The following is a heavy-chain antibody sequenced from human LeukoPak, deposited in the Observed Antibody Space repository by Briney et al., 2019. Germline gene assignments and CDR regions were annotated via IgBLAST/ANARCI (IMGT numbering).Heavy chain of an antibody. J-gene: IGHJ4*02. Sequence: SETLSLTCTVSGGSISSSSYYWGWIRQPPGKGLEWIGSIYYSGSTYYNPSLKSRVTISVDRSKNQFSLKLSSVTAADTAVYYCARGELLFDYWGQGTLVTVSS. D-gene: IGHD1-26*01. V-gene: IGHV4-39*07. CDR1: GGSISSSSYY. CDR3: ARGELLFDY. CDR2: IYYSGST.